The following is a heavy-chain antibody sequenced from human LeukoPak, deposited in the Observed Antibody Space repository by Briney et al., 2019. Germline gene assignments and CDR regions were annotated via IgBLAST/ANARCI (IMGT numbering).Heavy chain of an antibody. J-gene: IGHJ4*02. CDR2: IDHGGSS. V-gene: IGHV4-34*01. Sequence: SETLSLTCGVYGGSFSGYYWSWIRQPPGKGLEWIGEIDHGGSSNYNPSLKSRVTMSVDTSKNQFSLKLSSVTAADTAVYYCARVTDTGIDYWGQGTLVTVSS. CDR1: GGSFSGYY. CDR3: ARVTDTGIDY.